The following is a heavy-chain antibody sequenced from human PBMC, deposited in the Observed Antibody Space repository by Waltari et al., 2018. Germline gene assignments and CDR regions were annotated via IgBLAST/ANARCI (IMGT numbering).Heavy chain of an antibody. Sequence: QVQLQESGPGLVKPSQTLSLTCTVSGGSISSGSYYWSWIRPPAGKGLEWIGYIYTSGSTNYNPSLKSRVTISVDTSKNQFSLKLRSEDTAVYYCARGTGTTWFDAYGFDYWGQGTLVTVSS. CDR2: IYTSGST. D-gene: IGHD1-1*01. J-gene: IGHJ4*02. CDR3: ARGTGTTWFDAYGFDY. V-gene: IGHV4-61*09. CDR1: GGSISSGSYY.